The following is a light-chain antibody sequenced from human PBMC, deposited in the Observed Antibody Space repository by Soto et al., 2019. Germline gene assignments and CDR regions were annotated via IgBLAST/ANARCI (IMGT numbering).Light chain of an antibody. CDR3: QQRYTPASLT. CDR2: AAS. CDR1: QSISRN. J-gene: IGKJ5*01. V-gene: IGKV1-39*01. Sequence: DIQMTQSPSSLSASVGDRVTITCRASQSISRNLNWYQHKPGKAPKLLIYAASSLQNGVPSRFSGGGSGTEFTLSISSLQPEDFGSYYCQQRYTPASLTFGQGTRLEMK.